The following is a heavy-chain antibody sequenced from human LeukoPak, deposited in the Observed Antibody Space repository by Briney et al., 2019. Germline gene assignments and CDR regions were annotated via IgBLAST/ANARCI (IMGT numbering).Heavy chain of an antibody. CDR1: GFTFSSYG. Sequence: PGRSLRLSCAASGFTFSSYGMHWVRQAPGKGLEWVAVISYDGSNKYYADSVKGRFTISRDNSKNTLYLQMNSLRAEDTAVYYCAKDQAERYYYDSSGYYYGGWFDPWGQGTLVTVSS. CDR2: ISYDGSNK. D-gene: IGHD3-22*01. J-gene: IGHJ5*02. CDR3: AKDQAERYYYDSSGYYYGGWFDP. V-gene: IGHV3-30*18.